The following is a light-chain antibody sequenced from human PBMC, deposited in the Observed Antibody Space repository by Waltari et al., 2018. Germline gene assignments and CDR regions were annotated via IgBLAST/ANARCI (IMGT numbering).Light chain of an antibody. CDR2: TDN. V-gene: IGLV6-57*04. Sequence: NFVLTQPHSVSGSPGRTVTISCTRSRGSITSDFVPWYRLRPGSAPTTIIYTDNQRPSGGPDRFSGSIDTSSDSASLTISGLTTEDEADYYCQTCDTTVLIFGGGTQLTVL. CDR3: QTCDTTVLI. CDR1: RGSITSDF. J-gene: IGLJ2*01.